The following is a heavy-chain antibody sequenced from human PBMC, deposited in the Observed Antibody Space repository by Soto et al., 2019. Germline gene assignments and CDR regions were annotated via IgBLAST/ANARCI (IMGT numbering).Heavy chain of an antibody. Sequence: SETLSLTCAVYGGSFSGYYWSWIRQPPGKGLEWIGEINHSGSTNYNPSLKSRVTISVDTSKNQFSLKLSSVTAADTAVYYCAIPAGLWGNYGMAVRGQGTTVTVSS. CDR1: GGSFSGYY. CDR3: AIPAGLWGNYGMAV. CDR2: INHSGST. V-gene: IGHV4-34*01. D-gene: IGHD3-16*01. J-gene: IGHJ6*02.